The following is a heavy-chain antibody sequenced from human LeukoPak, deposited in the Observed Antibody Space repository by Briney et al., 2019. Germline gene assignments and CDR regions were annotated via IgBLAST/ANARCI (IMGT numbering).Heavy chain of an antibody. Sequence: PGGSLRLSCAASGFTFSTYGMYWVRQAPGKGLEWVAFIRSDGSNKYYADSVKGRFTISRDNSKNTLHLQMNSLRAEDTALYYCAKDNVPYSSGVPACWGQGTLVTVSS. J-gene: IGHJ4*02. V-gene: IGHV3-30*02. CDR1: GFTFSTYG. D-gene: IGHD6-25*01. CDR2: IRSDGSNK. CDR3: AKDNVPYSSGVPAC.